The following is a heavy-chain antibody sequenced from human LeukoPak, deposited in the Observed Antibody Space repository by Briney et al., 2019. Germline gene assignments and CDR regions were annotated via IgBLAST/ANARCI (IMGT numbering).Heavy chain of an antibody. Sequence: KPSETLSLTCTVSGGSISSSRYYWGWVRQPPGKGLEWIGSIYYSGSTYYHPSLKSRVTISVDTSKNQFSLKLSSVTAADTTVYYCARHLLYSSTWFDAFDIWGQGTMVAVSS. CDR3: ARHLLYSSTWFDAFDI. CDR1: GGSISSSRYY. D-gene: IGHD6-13*01. CDR2: IYYSGST. J-gene: IGHJ3*02. V-gene: IGHV4-39*01.